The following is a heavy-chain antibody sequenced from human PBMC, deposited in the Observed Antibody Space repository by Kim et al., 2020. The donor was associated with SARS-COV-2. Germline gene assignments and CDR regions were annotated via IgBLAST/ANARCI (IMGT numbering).Heavy chain of an antibody. CDR3: ARGYDYYYSSGYPGMFQH. CDR1: GGSISSGDYY. D-gene: IGHD3-22*01. V-gene: IGHV4-30-4*01. CDR2: IYYSGST. J-gene: IGHJ1*01. Sequence: SETLSLTCTVSGGSISSGDYYWSWIRQPPGKGLEWIGYIYYSGSTYYNPSLKSRVTISVDTSKNQFSLKLSSVTAADTAVYYCARGYDYYYSSGYPGMFQHWGQGTLVTVSS.